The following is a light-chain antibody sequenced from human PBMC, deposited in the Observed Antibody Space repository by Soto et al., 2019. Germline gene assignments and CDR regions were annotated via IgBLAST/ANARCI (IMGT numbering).Light chain of an antibody. V-gene: IGKV1-39*01. CDR2: AAS. Sequence: SQMTQSPSSLSASLGDRVTITCRASQSISNHLNWYQQKPGKAPKLLIFAASSLQSGVPSRFSGSRSGPDFTLTISSLQPEDFATYYCQQSYSSPPTFGQGTKVDI. J-gene: IGKJ1*01. CDR1: QSISNH. CDR3: QQSYSSPPT.